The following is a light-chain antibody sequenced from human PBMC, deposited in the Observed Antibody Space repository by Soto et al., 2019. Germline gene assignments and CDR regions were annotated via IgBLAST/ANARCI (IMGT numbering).Light chain of an antibody. CDR3: QQYGSSPLT. J-gene: IGKJ4*01. CDR2: GAS. Sequence: EIVLTQSPGTLSLSPGEGATLSCRASQSVSSSSLGWYQQKPGQAPRLLIYGASSRATGIPERFSGSGSGTDFTITISRLEPEDFAVYYCQQYGSSPLTFGGGTKGEIK. V-gene: IGKV3-20*01. CDR1: QSVSSSS.